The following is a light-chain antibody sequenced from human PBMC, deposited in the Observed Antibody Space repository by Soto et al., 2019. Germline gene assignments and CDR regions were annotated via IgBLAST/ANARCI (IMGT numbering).Light chain of an antibody. J-gene: IGKJ4*01. Sequence: DIQMTQSPSTLSASVGDSVTITCRASQSVTASLAWYQQKPGEAPKLLIYDVSNLETGVPSRFSGSGSGTEFSLTIRSLQPDDFATYYCQQYDSSPLTFGGGTKVDIK. V-gene: IGKV1-5*01. CDR3: QQYDSSPLT. CDR1: QSVTAS. CDR2: DVS.